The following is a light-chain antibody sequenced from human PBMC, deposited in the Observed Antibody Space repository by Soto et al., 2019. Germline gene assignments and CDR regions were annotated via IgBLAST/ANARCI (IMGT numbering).Light chain of an antibody. CDR3: QQRSYWPLT. Sequence: ELVLTQSPGTLSLSPGARATFSCRASQSVSSNLAWYQKKPGQAPRPLIYDASNRATDIPARFSGIESGTAGTINFCSLEPEDGSVYDGQQRSYWPLTFGQGTKGDIK. CDR1: QSVSSN. CDR2: DAS. V-gene: IGKV3-11*01. J-gene: IGKJ1*01.